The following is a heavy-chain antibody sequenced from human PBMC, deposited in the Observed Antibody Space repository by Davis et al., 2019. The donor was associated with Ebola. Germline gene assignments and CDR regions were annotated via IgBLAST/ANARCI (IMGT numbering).Heavy chain of an antibody. CDR2: TYYNSKWYN. D-gene: IGHD3/OR15-3a*01. Sequence: HSQTLSLTCAISGDSVPGNIPAWNWIRQSPSRGLEWLGRTYYNSKWYNDYAVSVKSRITINPDTSKKQFSLHLNSVTPGDTALYYCARGWVRTGFDYWGQGTLVTVSS. CDR1: GDSVPGNIPA. J-gene: IGHJ4*02. V-gene: IGHV6-1*01. CDR3: ARGWVRTGFDY.